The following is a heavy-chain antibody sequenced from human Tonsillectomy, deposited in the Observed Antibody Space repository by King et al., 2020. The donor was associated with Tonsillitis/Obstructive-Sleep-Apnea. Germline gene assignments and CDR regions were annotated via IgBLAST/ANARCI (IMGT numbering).Heavy chain of an antibody. J-gene: IGHJ6*03. Sequence: VQLVESGGGLVQPGGSLRLSCAASGFTFSSYAMSWVRQAPGKGLEWVSAISGSGGSTYCADSVKGRFTISRDNSKNTLYLQMNSLRAEDTAVYYCAKDRRRITIFGVVRSFYMDVWGKGTTVTVSS. D-gene: IGHD3-3*01. CDR3: AKDRRRITIFGVVRSFYMDV. CDR1: GFTFSSYA. V-gene: IGHV3-23*04. CDR2: ISGSGGST.